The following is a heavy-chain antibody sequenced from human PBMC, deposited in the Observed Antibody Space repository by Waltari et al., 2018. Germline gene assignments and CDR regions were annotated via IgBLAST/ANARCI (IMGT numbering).Heavy chain of an antibody. Sequence: EVQLVQSGAEVKKPGATVKISCKVSGYTFTDYYMHWVQQAPGKGLEWMGLVDPEDGETIYAEKFQGRVTITRNTSISTAYMELSSLRSEDTAVYYCAREGGSGLSSSGLDYWGQGTLVTVSS. J-gene: IGHJ4*02. CDR1: GYTFTDYY. CDR3: AREGGSGLSSSGLDY. V-gene: IGHV1-69-2*01. D-gene: IGHD6-6*01. CDR2: VDPEDGET.